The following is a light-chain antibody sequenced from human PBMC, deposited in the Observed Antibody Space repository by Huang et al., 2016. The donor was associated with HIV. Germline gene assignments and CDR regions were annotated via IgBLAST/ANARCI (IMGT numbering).Light chain of an antibody. V-gene: IGKV4-1*01. Sequence: IVMIQSPDSLTMSLGERATITCKSSQGLLYKSTNENFLAWYHQKPGQPPKLLSYWASTREAGVPARFNGSGSGTDLTLTIRGRRAEDAAVYYCHQYYDTPQTFGQGTKVEVK. J-gene: IGKJ1*01. CDR1: QGLLYKSTNENF. CDR2: WAS. CDR3: HQYYDTPQT.